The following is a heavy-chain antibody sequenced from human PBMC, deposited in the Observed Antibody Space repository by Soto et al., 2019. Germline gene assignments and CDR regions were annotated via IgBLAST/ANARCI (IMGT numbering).Heavy chain of an antibody. CDR2: ISAYNGNT. V-gene: IGHV1-18*01. D-gene: IGHD3-10*01. CDR1: GYTFTSYG. J-gene: IGHJ4*02. CDR3: ASGWFGELVYYFDY. Sequence: QVQLVQSGAEVKKPGASVKVSCKASGYTFTSYGISWVRQAPGQGLEWMGWISAYNGNTNYAQKLQGRVTMTTDTSTSTDYMELRSLGSADTVVYYCASGWFGELVYYFDYWGQGTLVTVSS.